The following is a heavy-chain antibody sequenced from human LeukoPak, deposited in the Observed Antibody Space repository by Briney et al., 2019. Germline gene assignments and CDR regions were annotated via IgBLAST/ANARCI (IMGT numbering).Heavy chain of an antibody. Sequence: PSETLSLTCTVSGGSISSSSYYWGWIRQPPGKGLEWIGSIYYSGSTYYNPSLKSRVTISVDTSKNQFSLKLSSVTAADTAVYYCASSSWLGPFVYWGQGTLVTASS. J-gene: IGHJ4*02. D-gene: IGHD6-13*01. CDR2: IYYSGST. CDR3: ASSSWLGPFVY. CDR1: GGSISSSSYY. V-gene: IGHV4-39*07.